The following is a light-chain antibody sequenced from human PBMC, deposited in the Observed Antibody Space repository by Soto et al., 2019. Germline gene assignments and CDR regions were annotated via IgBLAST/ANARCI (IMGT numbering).Light chain of an antibody. V-gene: IGLV2-8*01. CDR1: SSDVGDYNY. CDR2: EVT. Sequence: QSALTQPPSASGSPGQSVTISCTGTSSDVGDYNYVSWYQQHPGKAPKLMIFEVTKRPSGVPDRFSGSKSGNTASLTVSGLQADDEADYYCATWDDNLNGRVFGGGTKLTVL. CDR3: ATWDDNLNGRV. J-gene: IGLJ3*02.